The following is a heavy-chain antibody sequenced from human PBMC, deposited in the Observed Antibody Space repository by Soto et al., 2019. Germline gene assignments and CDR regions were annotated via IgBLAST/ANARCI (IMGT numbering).Heavy chain of an antibody. D-gene: IGHD2-21*01. J-gene: IGHJ4*02. Sequence: QVQLQESGPGLVKPSETLSLTCSVSGGSISSYYWSWIRQPPGKQLEWIGYIYDSGSTNYNPSLKSRVTRSVDTSKNQFSLKITSVTAADTAVYYCARLAMAGGIALDYWGRGTLVTVSS. CDR3: ARLAMAGGIALDY. V-gene: IGHV4-59*01. CDR1: GGSISSYY. CDR2: IYDSGST.